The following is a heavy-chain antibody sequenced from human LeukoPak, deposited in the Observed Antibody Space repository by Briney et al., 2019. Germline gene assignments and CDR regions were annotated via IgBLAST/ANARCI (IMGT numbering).Heavy chain of an antibody. Sequence: PGGSLRLSCAASGFTVSSNYMSWVRQAPGKGLEWVSVIYSGGSTYYADSVKGRFTISRDNSKNTLYLQMNSLRAEDTAVYYCATEATSPDYNYYMDVWGKGTTVTVSS. CDR3: ATEATSPDYNYYMDV. V-gene: IGHV3-53*01. CDR1: GFTVSSNY. D-gene: IGHD2-2*01. J-gene: IGHJ6*03. CDR2: IYSGGST.